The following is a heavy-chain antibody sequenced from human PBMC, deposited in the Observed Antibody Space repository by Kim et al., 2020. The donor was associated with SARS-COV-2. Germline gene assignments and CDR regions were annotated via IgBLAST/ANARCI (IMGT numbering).Heavy chain of an antibody. CDR1: GGSISNYY. V-gene: IGHV4-59*08. Sequence: SETLSHTCTVSGGSISNYYWSWIRQPPGKGLEWIAYISYSGSPNYKPSLQSRVTISIDTSKNQFSLRLSSVTAADTAVYYCARHRVGRGYDRSDYFDSWG. J-gene: IGHJ4*01. D-gene: IGHD5-12*01. CDR3: ARHRVGRGYDRSDYFDS. CDR2: ISYSGSP.